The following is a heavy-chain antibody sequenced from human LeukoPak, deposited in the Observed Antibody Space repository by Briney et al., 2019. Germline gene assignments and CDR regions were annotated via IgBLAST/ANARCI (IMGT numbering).Heavy chain of an antibody. J-gene: IGHJ5*02. V-gene: IGHV4-39*07. CDR1: GGSISSSSYY. CDR2: IYYSGST. D-gene: IGHD5/OR15-5a*01. CDR3: ARRSVVSQPGP. Sequence: SETLSLTCTVSGGSISSSSYYWGWIRQPPGKGLEWIGSIYYSGSTYYNPSLKSRVTISVDTSKNQFSLKLSSVTAADTAVYYCARRSVVSQPGPWGQGTLVTVSS.